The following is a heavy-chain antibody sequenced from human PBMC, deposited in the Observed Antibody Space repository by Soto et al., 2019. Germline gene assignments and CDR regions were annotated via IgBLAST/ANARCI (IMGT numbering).Heavy chain of an antibody. CDR3: ARRYSSAFDI. J-gene: IGHJ3*02. CDR1: GGSISSY. V-gene: IGHV4-59*08. CDR2: IYYSGST. D-gene: IGHD6-13*01. Sequence: SETLSLTCTVSGGSISSYWSWIRQPPGKGLEWIGYIYYSGSTNYNPSLKSRVTISVDTSKNQFSLKLSSVTAADTAVYYCARRYSSAFDIWGQGTMVTVSS.